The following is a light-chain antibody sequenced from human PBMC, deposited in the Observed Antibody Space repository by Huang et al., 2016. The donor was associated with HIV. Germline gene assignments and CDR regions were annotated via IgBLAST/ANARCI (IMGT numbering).Light chain of an antibody. V-gene: IGKV1-NL1*01. CDR1: QGISNS. CDR3: QQYYNNPPWT. CDR2: ATS. Sequence: DIQMTQSPSSLSASVGDSVTITCRASQGISNSLAWYQQRPGKAPKLLLYATSRLETGAPSRVSGSRSGTEYTLTISSLQPEDLATYYCQQYYNNPPWTFGQGTKVEIK. J-gene: IGKJ1*01.